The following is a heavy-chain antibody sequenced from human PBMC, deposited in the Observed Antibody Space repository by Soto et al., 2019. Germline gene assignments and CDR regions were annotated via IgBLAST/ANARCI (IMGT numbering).Heavy chain of an antibody. V-gene: IGHV1-18*01. Sequence: QVQLVQSGAEVKKPGASVKVSCKASGYTFTSYGISWVRQAPGQGLEWMGWISAYNGNTNYAQKLQGRVTMTTDTSTSTACMELRSLRSDDTAVYYCARDIVVVVAAIGWFDPWGQGTLVTVSS. D-gene: IGHD2-15*01. CDR3: ARDIVVVVAAIGWFDP. J-gene: IGHJ5*02. CDR1: GYTFTSYG. CDR2: ISAYNGNT.